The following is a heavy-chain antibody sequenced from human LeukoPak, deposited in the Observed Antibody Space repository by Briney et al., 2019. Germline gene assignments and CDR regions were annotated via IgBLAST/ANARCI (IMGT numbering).Heavy chain of an antibody. J-gene: IGHJ4*02. V-gene: IGHV1-2*02. Sequence: GASVKVSCKASGYTFTGYYMHWVRQAPGQGLEWMRWINPNSGGTNYAQKFQGRVTMTRDTSISTAYMELSRLRSDDTAVYYCARDLRGSGSYYNSYYFDYWGQGTLVTVSS. D-gene: IGHD3-10*01. CDR3: ARDLRGSGSYYNSYYFDY. CDR1: GYTFTGYY. CDR2: INPNSGGT.